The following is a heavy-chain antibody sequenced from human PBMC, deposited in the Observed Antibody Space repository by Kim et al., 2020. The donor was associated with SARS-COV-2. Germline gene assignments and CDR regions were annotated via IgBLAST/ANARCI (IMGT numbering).Heavy chain of an antibody. Sequence: GGSLRLSCAASGFTFSSYGMHWVRQAPGKGLEWVAVISYDGSNKYYADSVKGRFTISRDNSKNTLYLQMNSLRAEDTAVYYCAKDLSLIVVVPAANYYY. CDR2: ISYDGSNK. CDR1: GFTFSSYG. J-gene: IGHJ6*01. V-gene: IGHV3-30*18. D-gene: IGHD2-2*01. CDR3: AKDLSLIVVVPAANYYY.